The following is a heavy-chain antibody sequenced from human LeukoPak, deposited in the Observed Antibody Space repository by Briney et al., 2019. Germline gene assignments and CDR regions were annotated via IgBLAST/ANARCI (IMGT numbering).Heavy chain of an antibody. CDR1: GYTFTSYG. CDR2: ISAYNGNT. D-gene: IGHD3-3*01. V-gene: IGHV1-18*01. J-gene: IGHJ5*02. Sequence: ASVKVSCKASGYTFTSYGISWVRQAPGQGLEWMGWISAYNGNTNYAQKLQGRVTMTTDTSTSTAYMELRSLRSDDTAVYYCARVVFWSGYYGENWFDPWGQGTLVTVSS. CDR3: ARVVFWSGYYGENWFDP.